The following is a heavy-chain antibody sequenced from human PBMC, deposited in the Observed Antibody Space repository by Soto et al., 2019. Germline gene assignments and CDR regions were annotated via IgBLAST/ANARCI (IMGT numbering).Heavy chain of an antibody. V-gene: IGHV4-30-2*01. CDR2: IYHSGST. CDR3: ARVNVDTAMVTFMDY. D-gene: IGHD5-18*01. Sequence: PSETLSLTCAVSGGSISSGGYSWSWIRQPPGKGLEWIGYIYHSGSTYYNPSLKSRVTISVDRSKNQFSLKLSSVTAADTAVYYCARVNVDTAMVTFMDYWGQGTLVTVSS. CDR1: GGSISSGGYS. J-gene: IGHJ4*02.